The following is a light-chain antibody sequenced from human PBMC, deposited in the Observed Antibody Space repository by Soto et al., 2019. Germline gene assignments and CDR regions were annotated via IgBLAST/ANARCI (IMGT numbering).Light chain of an antibody. J-gene: IGKJ1*01. Sequence: EIVLTQSPATLSLSPGERATLSCRASQSVSNNYLAWYQQKPGQAPRLLIYDASSRATGIPDRFSGGGSGTDFTLTISRLEPEDFAVYYCQQYGSSGTFGQGTKV. V-gene: IGKV3-20*01. CDR1: QSVSNNY. CDR3: QQYGSSGT. CDR2: DAS.